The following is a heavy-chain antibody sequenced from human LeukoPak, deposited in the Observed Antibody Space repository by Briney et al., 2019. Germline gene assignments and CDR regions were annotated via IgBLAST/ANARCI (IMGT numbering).Heavy chain of an antibody. D-gene: IGHD4-23*01. V-gene: IGHV1-46*01. Sequence: ASVKVSCKASGYTFTSYYMHWVGQAPAQGLEWMGIINPSGGSTSYAQKFQGRVTMTRAMSTSTDYMELSSLRSEDTAVYYCARDNSVEDTAWWFDPWGQGTLVTVSS. CDR3: ARDNSVEDTAWWFDP. CDR2: INPSGGST. J-gene: IGHJ5*02. CDR1: GYTFTSYY.